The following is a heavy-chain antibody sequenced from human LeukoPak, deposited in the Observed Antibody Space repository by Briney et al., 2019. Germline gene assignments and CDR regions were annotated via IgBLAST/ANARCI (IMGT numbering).Heavy chain of an antibody. CDR3: ARVRVVPAAIREYYFDY. V-gene: IGHV4-59*01. J-gene: IGHJ4*02. D-gene: IGHD2-2*02. CDR1: GGSISSYY. Sequence: SSETLSLTCTVSGGSISSYYWSWIRQPPGKGLEWIGYIYYSGSTNYNPSLKSRVTISVDTSKNQFSLKLSSVTAADTAVYYCARVRVVPAAIREYYFDYWGQGTLVTVSS. CDR2: IYYSGST.